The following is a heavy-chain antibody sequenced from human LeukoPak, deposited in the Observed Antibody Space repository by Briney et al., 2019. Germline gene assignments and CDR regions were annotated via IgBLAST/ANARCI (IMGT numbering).Heavy chain of an antibody. Sequence: ASVKVSCKASGYTFTCYDINWVRQATGQGLEWMGWMNPNSGNTGYAQKFQGRVTITRNTSISTAYMELSSLRSEDTAVYYCARGDYDILTGYPDWFDPWGQGTLVTVSS. CDR3: ARGDYDILTGYPDWFDP. D-gene: IGHD3-9*01. CDR2: MNPNSGNT. CDR1: GYTFTCYD. V-gene: IGHV1-8*03. J-gene: IGHJ5*02.